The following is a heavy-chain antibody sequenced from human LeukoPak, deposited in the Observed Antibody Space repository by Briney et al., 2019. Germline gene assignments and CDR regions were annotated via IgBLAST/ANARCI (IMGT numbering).Heavy chain of an antibody. Sequence: ASVKVSCKASGYTFTSYGISWVRQAPGQGLEWMGWISAYNGNTNYAQKLQGRVTMTTDTSTSIAYMELRSLRSDDTAVYYCARDGPNYYGSGSYYEFDYWGQGTLVTVSS. V-gene: IGHV1-18*01. D-gene: IGHD3-10*01. CDR2: ISAYNGNT. CDR1: GYTFTSYG. CDR3: ARDGPNYYGSGSYYEFDY. J-gene: IGHJ4*02.